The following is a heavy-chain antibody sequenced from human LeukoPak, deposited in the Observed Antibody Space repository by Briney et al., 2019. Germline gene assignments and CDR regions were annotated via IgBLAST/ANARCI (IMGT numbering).Heavy chain of an antibody. D-gene: IGHD3-9*01. CDR1: GFTFSNYA. V-gene: IGHV3-23*01. J-gene: IGHJ4*02. Sequence: GGSLRLSCPASGFTFSNYAMSWVHQAPGKGLEWVSVINDSGGRTYYTDSVKGRFTISRDNSKNTLYLQMNSLRAEDTAVYYCARGTGYDILTHYYYFDYWGQGTLVTVSS. CDR2: INDSGGRT. CDR3: ARGTGYDILTHYYYFDY.